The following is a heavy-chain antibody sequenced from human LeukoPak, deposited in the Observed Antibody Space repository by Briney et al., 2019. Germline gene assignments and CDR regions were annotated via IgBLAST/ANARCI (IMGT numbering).Heavy chain of an antibody. CDR3: ARANPTIDY. Sequence: PGRSLRLSCAASGFTFSSYGMHWVRQAPGQGLEWVAVIWYDGSNKYYADSVKGRFTISRDNSKNTLYLQMNSLRAEDTAVYYCARANPTIDYWGQGTLVTVSS. V-gene: IGHV3-33*01. CDR2: IWYDGSNK. CDR1: GFTFSSYG. J-gene: IGHJ4*02.